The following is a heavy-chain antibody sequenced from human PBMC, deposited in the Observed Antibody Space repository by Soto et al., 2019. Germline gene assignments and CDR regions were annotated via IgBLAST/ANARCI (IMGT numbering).Heavy chain of an antibody. V-gene: IGHV4-4*07. J-gene: IGHJ4*02. CDR1: GVSIINNY. CDR2: VYSSGRT. CDR3: ARREDTFDF. Sequence: QVQLQESGPGLVKPSETMSLTYAVSGVSIINNYWTWIGQPAGKGLEWLGRVYSSGRTTYNPSLKSRLTMSVDTSKNQFSLHLTSVTAADTAVYYCARREDTFDFWGQGMLVTVSS.